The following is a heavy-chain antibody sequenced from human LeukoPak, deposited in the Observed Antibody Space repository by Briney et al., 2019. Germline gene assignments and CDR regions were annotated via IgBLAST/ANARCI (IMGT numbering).Heavy chain of an antibody. J-gene: IGHJ4*02. Sequence: PGGSLRLSCAASGFTFSGSAMHWVRQASGKGLEWVGRIRSKANSYATAYAASVKGRFTISRDDSKNPAYLQMNSLKTEDTAVYYCARGAWTAYYLDYWGQGTLVTVSS. CDR2: IRSKANSYAT. V-gene: IGHV3-73*01. D-gene: IGHD3/OR15-3a*01. CDR3: ARGAWTAYYLDY. CDR1: GFTFSGSA.